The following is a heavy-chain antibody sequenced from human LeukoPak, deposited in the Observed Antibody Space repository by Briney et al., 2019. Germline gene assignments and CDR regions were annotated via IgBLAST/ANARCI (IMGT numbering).Heavy chain of an antibody. CDR3: AELGITMIGGV. CDR1: GFTFSGYD. J-gene: IGHJ6*04. V-gene: IGHV3-48*03. CDR2: ITSTGSAI. Sequence: GGSLRLSCAASGFTFSGYDMNWVRQAPGKGLEWISFITSTGSAIYYSDSVKGRFTISRHNAGNSLFLQMNSLTAEDTAVYYCAELGITMIGGVWAKGTTVTISS. D-gene: IGHD3-10*02.